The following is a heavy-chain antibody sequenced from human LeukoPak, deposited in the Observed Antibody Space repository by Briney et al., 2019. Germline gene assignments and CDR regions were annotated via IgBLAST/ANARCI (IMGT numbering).Heavy chain of an antibody. CDR2: IRYDGSNK. D-gene: IGHD2-2*01. Sequence: GGSLRLSCAASGFTFSSYGMHWVRQAPGKGLEWVAFIRYDGSNKYYADSVKGRFTISRDNSKNTLYLQMNSLRAEDTAVYYCANSGIVVVPAAQDLDYWGQGTVVTVSS. CDR1: GFTFSSYG. CDR3: ANSGIVVVPAAQDLDY. J-gene: IGHJ4*02. V-gene: IGHV3-30*02.